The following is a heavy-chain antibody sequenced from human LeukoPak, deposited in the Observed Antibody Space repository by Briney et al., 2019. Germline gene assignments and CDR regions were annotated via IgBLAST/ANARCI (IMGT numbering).Heavy chain of an antibody. V-gene: IGHV1-46*01. Sequence: ASVKVSCKASGYTFTSYYMRWVRQAPGQGLEWMGIINPSGGSTSYAQKFQGRVTMTRDTSTSTVYMELSSLRSGDTAVYYCARRAADLVTFDYWGQGTLVTVSS. CDR1: GYTFTSYY. CDR2: INPSGGST. CDR3: ARRAADLVTFDY. D-gene: IGHD6-13*01. J-gene: IGHJ4*02.